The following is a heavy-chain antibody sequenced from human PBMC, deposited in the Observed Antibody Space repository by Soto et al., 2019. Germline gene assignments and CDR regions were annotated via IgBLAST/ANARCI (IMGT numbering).Heavy chain of an antibody. CDR2: IYHSGST. CDR1: GGSISSSNW. Sequence: QVQLQESGPGLVKPSGTLSLTCAVSGGSISSSNWWSWVRQPPGKGLEWIGEIYHSGSTNYNPSLMSRVTISVDKAKNQFSLKLSSVTAADTAVYYCARVRVRGVIVVYYGMDVWGQGTTVTVSS. CDR3: ARVRVRGVIVVYYGMDV. V-gene: IGHV4-4*02. J-gene: IGHJ6*02. D-gene: IGHD3-10*01.